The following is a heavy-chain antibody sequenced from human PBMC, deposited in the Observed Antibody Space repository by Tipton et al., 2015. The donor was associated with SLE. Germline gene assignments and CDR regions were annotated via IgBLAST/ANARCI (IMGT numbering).Heavy chain of an antibody. J-gene: IGHJ4*02. V-gene: IGHV4-34*01. D-gene: IGHD3-16*02. Sequence: TLSLTCAVYGGSSSGYYWSWIRQSAGKGLEWIGDIHDGGSSYYNPSLKSRVTISVDTSKNQISLNLTSVTAADTAVYYCARGRVNYIRGSYRPSSFDYRGQGTQVTVSS. CDR3: ARGRVNYIRGSYRPSSFDY. CDR1: GGSSSGYY. CDR2: IHDGGSS.